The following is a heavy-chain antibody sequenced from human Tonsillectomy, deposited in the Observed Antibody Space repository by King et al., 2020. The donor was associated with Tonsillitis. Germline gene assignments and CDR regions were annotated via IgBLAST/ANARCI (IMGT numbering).Heavy chain of an antibody. J-gene: IGHJ4*02. CDR1: GFTFSRYW. Sequence: VQLVESGGGFVQPGGSLRLSCAASGFTFSRYWLSLVREAPGKGLEWVANIKQEGSEKFFLESVRGRFTISIDNAKNSLYLQLNSLRAEDTAVYYCARDAGKRDSYYFDYWGQGTLVTVSS. CDR2: IKQEGSEK. V-gene: IGHV3-7*01. CDR3: ARDAGKRDSYYFDY. D-gene: IGHD1-14*01.